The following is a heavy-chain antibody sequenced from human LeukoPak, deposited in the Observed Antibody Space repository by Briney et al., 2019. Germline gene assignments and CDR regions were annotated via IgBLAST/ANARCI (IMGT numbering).Heavy chain of an antibody. D-gene: IGHD6-6*01. Sequence: ASVKVSCKASGGTFSSYAISWVRQAPGQGLEWVGWISAYNGNTNYAQKLQGRVTMTTDTSTSTAYMELRSLRSDDTAVYYCARDLMGIAARPNWFDPWGQGTLVTVSS. CDR3: ARDLMGIAARPNWFDP. CDR1: GGTFSSYA. V-gene: IGHV1-18*01. J-gene: IGHJ5*02. CDR2: ISAYNGNT.